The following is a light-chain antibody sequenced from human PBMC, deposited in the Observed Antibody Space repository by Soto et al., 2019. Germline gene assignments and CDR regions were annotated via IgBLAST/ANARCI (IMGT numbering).Light chain of an antibody. J-gene: IGKJ1*01. CDR2: SAS. CDR1: QDISSY. CDR3: QQLNRFPRT. Sequence: DIQLTQSPSFLSASVGDRVTITCRASQDISSYLAWYRQRPGKVPRFLTHSASTLQSGVPSRFSATGSGTTFTLTISSLQPEDIATYYCQQLNRFPRTFGQGTKVEV. V-gene: IGKV1-9*01.